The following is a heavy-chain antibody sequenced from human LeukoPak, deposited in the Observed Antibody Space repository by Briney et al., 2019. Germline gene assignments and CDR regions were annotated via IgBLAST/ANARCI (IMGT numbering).Heavy chain of an antibody. V-gene: IGHV6-1*01. CDR3: VRAAAGGWFFQH. CDR2: TYYRSKCYN. CDR1: GDNVSNNSAA. D-gene: IGHD6-13*01. J-gene: IGHJ1*01. Sequence: SQTLSLTCAISGDNVSNNSAAWVWLRQSPSRGLEWLGRTYYRSKCYNDYAPSVKSRITINPDTSKNQFSLHLTSVTPDDTAVYYCVRAAAGGWFFQHWGQGTLVTVSS.